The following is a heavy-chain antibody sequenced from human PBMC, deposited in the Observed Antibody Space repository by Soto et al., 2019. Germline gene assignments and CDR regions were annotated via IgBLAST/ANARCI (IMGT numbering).Heavy chain of an antibody. Sequence: ASVKVSCKASGGTFSGYAISWVRQAPGQGLEWMGGIIPIFGTANYAQKFQGRVTITADESTSTAYMELSSLRSEDTAVYYCAADWSNRPFDFWGQGTLVTVS. CDR3: AADWSNRPFDF. CDR2: IIPIFGTA. D-gene: IGHD3-3*01. V-gene: IGHV1-69*13. J-gene: IGHJ4*02. CDR1: GGTFSGYA.